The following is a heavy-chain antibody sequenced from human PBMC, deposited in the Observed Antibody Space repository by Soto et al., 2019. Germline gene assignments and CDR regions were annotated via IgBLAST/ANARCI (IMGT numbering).Heavy chain of an antibody. Sequence: GGSLRLSCAASGFPFSSYGMLWVRQAPGKGLDWVAVISYDGSNKYYADSVKGRFTISRDNSKNTLYLQMNSLRAEDTAVYYCAKDLVVLVPAAMLASGYYYYYGMDVWGQGT. D-gene: IGHD2-2*01. V-gene: IGHV3-30*18. J-gene: IGHJ6*02. CDR2: ISYDGSNK. CDR3: AKDLVVLVPAAMLASGYYYYYGMDV. CDR1: GFPFSSYG.